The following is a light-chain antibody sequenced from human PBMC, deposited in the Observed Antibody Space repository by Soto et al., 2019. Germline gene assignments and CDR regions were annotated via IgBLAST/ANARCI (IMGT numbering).Light chain of an antibody. CDR2: GTS. V-gene: IGKV1-39*01. J-gene: IGKJ1*01. Sequence: DIQVTQSPSSLSASVGDRVTVTCRASHRIGTFLNWYQQKPGKAPKPLIYGTSNLQRGVPSRFSGRESGTDFTLTISSLQPEDIATDYCQQSSTTPWTFGQGTKVEIK. CDR3: QQSSTTPWT. CDR1: HRIGTF.